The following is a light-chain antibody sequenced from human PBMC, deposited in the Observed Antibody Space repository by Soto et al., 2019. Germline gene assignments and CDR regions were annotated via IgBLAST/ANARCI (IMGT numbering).Light chain of an antibody. J-gene: IGKJ4*01. CDR2: WAS. CDR1: QRVLYRSNNKNY. Sequence: DIVMTQSPDSLAVSLGERATINCKSSQRVLYRSNNKNYLAWYQQKPGQPPKLLIYWASTRESGVPDRFSGSGSGPDVTLTISSLQAEDVAVYYCQQYYSTPLTFGGGTKGEIK. V-gene: IGKV4-1*01. CDR3: QQYYSTPLT.